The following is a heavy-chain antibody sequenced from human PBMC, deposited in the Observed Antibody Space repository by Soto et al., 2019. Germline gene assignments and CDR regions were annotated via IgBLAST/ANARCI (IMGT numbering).Heavy chain of an antibody. CDR2: MSGSNGDT. CDR1: GFTFSSYG. CDR3: AKVRIRGAAADRGYYGMDV. J-gene: IGHJ6*02. D-gene: IGHD6-25*01. Sequence: EVQLLESGGGLVQPGGSLRLSCAGSGFTFSSYGMSWVRQAPGKGLEWVSGMSGSNGDTYYADSVKGRFNISRDNLKNELFLQMSSLRVEDTAVYYCAKVRIRGAAADRGYYGMDVWGQGTTVTVSS. V-gene: IGHV3-23*01.